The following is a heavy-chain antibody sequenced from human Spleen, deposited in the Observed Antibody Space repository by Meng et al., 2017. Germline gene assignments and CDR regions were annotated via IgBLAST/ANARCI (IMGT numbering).Heavy chain of an antibody. Sequence: VQLVQSGAEVKKPGASVEVSCKASGYTFPSYGISWVRQAPGQGLEWMGWISPFNANTHSAQKLQGRVTMTTDTSTNTAYMELRSLRSGDTAVYYCARALGRFDPWGQGTLVTVSS. V-gene: IGHV1-18*01. CDR3: ARALGRFDP. CDR1: GYTFPSYG. J-gene: IGHJ5*02. CDR2: ISPFNANT. D-gene: IGHD3-16*01.